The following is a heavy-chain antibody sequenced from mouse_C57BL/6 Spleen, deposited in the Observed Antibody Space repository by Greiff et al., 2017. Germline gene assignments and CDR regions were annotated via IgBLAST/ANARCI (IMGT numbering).Heavy chain of an antibody. V-gene: IGHV5-6*02. CDR1: GFTFSSYG. Sequence: EVKLVESGGDLVKPGGSLKLSCAASGFTFSSYGMSWVRQTPDKRLEWVATISSGGSYTYYPDSVKGRFTISRDNAKNTLYLQMRSLKSEDTAMYYCARRSNYDYVDYWGQGTTLTVSS. J-gene: IGHJ2*01. D-gene: IGHD2-5*01. CDR3: ARRSNYDYVDY. CDR2: ISSGGSYT.